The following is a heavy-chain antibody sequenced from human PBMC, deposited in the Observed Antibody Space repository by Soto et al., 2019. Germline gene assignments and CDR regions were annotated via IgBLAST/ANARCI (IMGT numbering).Heavy chain of an antibody. CDR2: TDHSGST. CDR3: ARELDFYDSGTYYKSADWFGP. V-gene: IGHV4-34*01. D-gene: IGHD3-10*01. J-gene: IGHJ5*02. Sequence: LEWIGETDHSGSTNYNPSLRSRVTMSVDTSKNQFSLKLSSVAAADTAVYYCARELDFYDSGTYYKSADWFGPWGQGTLVTVSS.